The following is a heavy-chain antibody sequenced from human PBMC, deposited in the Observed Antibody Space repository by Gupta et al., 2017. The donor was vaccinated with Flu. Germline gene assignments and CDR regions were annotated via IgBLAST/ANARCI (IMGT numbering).Heavy chain of an antibody. CDR3: ARETIVVVPADYYYYMDV. Sequence: QVQLVESGGGLVKPGGSLRLSCAASGFTFSDYYRSWVRQAAGKGLEWVSYISSSGSTRYYADSVKGRFTISRDNAKNSLYLQMNSLRAEDTAVYYCARETIVVVPADYYYYMDVWGKGTTVTVSS. CDR2: ISSSGSTR. J-gene: IGHJ6*03. CDR1: GFTFSDYY. D-gene: IGHD2-2*01. V-gene: IGHV3-11*01.